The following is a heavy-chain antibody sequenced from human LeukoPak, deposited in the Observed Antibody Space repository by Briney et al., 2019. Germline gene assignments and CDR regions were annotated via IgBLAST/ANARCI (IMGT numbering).Heavy chain of an antibody. CDR3: AKYYYDSSGYYITPPARAPDY. J-gene: IGHJ4*02. D-gene: IGHD3-22*01. CDR1: GFTFSNAW. CDR2: IKARTNGGTA. Sequence: GGSLRLSCGASGFTFSNAWMSWVRRAPGKGLEWVGRIKARTNGGTADYTPPVKGRFTISRDDSKNTLYLQMNSLTAEDTAVYYCAKYYYDSSGYYITPPARAPDYWGQGTLVTVSS. V-gene: IGHV3-15*01.